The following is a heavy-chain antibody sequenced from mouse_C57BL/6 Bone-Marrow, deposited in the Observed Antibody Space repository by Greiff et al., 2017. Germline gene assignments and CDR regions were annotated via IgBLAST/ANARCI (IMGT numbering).Heavy chain of an antibody. CDR2: IYPRSGNT. D-gene: IGHD1-1*01. CDR1: GYTFTSYG. V-gene: IGHV1-81*01. Sequence: VQLQQSGAELARPGASVKLSCKASGYTFTSYGISWVKQRTGQGLEWIGEIYPRSGNTYYNEKFKGKATLTADKSSSTAYMELLSLASADSSVYFCARGGRFFLLEAYWGQGTLVTVSA. CDR3: ARGGRFFLLEAY. J-gene: IGHJ3*01.